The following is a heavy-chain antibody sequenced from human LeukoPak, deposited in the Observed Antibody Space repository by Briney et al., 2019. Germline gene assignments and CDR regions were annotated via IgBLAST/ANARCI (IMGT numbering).Heavy chain of an antibody. CDR3: ARTRGNAFDI. CDR1: GFTFSSYW. D-gene: IGHD3-10*01. J-gene: IGHJ3*02. CDR2: IDTDGSTT. V-gene: IGHV3-74*01. Sequence: GGSLRLSCAASGFTFSSYWMSWVRQAPGKGLVWVLRIDTDGSTTRYADSVKGRFTISRDNAENTLYLQMDSLRAEDTALYYCARTRGNAFDIWGQGTMVTVSS.